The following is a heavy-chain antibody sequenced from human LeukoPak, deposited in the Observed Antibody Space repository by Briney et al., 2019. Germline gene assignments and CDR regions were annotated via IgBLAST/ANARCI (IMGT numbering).Heavy chain of an antibody. CDR3: ARDFTPDYGDYYFDY. CDR1: GFTFSDHF. CDR2: ISSSGSTI. V-gene: IGHV3-11*04. D-gene: IGHD4-17*01. Sequence: GGSLRLSCTGSGFTFSDHFMTWIRQAPGKGLEWVSYISSSGSTIYYADSVKGRFTISRDNAKNSLYLLMNSLRAEDTAVYYCARDFTPDYGDYYFDYWGQGTLVTVSS. J-gene: IGHJ4*02.